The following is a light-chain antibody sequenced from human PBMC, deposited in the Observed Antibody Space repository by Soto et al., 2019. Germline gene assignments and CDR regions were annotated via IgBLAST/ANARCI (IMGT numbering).Light chain of an antibody. CDR1: QSVSSN. CDR3: QQYNNWPLFT. CDR2: GAS. J-gene: IGKJ3*01. Sequence: EIVMTQSPATLSVSPGERATLSCRASQSVSSNLAWYQQKPGQAPRLLIYGASTRATGIPARFSGSGSGTDFSLNISSLQSEDFAVYYCQQYNNWPLFTFGPGTKVDIK. V-gene: IGKV3-15*01.